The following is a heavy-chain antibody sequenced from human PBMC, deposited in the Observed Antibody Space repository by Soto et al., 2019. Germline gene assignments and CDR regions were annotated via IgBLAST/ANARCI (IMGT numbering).Heavy chain of an antibody. J-gene: IGHJ4*02. CDR3: ARTKDYSSSLDY. CDR1: GGSSSSGGYY. V-gene: IGHV4-31*03. D-gene: IGHD6-6*01. CDR2: IYYSGRT. Sequence: RSLTCTVSGGSSSSGGYYWTWIRQHPGKGLEWIGCIYYSGRTYYNPSLKSRVTISVDTSKRQFSLKLSSVTAADTAIYYCARTKDYSSSLDYWGQGALVTVSS.